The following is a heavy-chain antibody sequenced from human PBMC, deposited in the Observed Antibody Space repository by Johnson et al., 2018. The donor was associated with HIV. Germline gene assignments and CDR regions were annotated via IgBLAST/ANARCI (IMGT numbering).Heavy chain of an antibody. CDR3: ARVKSYGNWGSRKGGRESRAAFDI. Sequence: QVQLVESGGGVVQPGRSLRLSCAASEFTFSSYAFHWVRQAPGKGLEWVALISSDGSGKYYADSVKGRSTISRDNSKNTLYLQMNSLRAEDTAVYYCARVKSYGNWGSRKGGRESRAAFDIWGQGTMVTVSS. CDR1: EFTFSSYA. J-gene: IGHJ3*02. D-gene: IGHD7-27*01. V-gene: IGHV3-30*04. CDR2: ISSDGSGK.